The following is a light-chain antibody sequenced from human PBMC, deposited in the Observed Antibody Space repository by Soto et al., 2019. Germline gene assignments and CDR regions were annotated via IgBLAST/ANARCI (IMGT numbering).Light chain of an antibody. V-gene: IGLV2-14*01. Sequence: QSALTQPASVSGSPEQSITISCTGTSSDLGTYNYVSWYQQHPGKAPKLMIYDVSARASGLSNRFSGSKFGNTASLTISGLQAEDEAVYYCSSYANNVVFGGGTQLTVL. J-gene: IGLJ2*01. CDR1: SSDLGTYNY. CDR3: SSYANNVV. CDR2: DVS.